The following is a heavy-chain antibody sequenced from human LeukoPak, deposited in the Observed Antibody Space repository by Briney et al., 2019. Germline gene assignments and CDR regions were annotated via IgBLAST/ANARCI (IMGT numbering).Heavy chain of an antibody. CDR3: ARSWDARLNFDY. V-gene: IGHV3-66*02. J-gene: IGHJ4*02. CDR2: IHSGGST. CDR1: GFIVSNNY. D-gene: IGHD1-26*01. Sequence: GESLRLSCAASGFIVSNNYMNWVRQAPGKGLEWVSVIHSGGSTYYADSVKGRFTISRDNSKNTVNLQMNDLRAEDTAVYYCARSWDARLNFDYWGQGILVTVSS.